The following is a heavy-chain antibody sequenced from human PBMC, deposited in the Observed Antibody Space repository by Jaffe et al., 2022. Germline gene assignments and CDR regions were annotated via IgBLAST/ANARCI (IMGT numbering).Heavy chain of an antibody. V-gene: IGHV3-48*03. D-gene: IGHD3-10*01. Sequence: EVQLVESGGGLVQPGGSLRLSCEASGFTFSNYELSWVRQAPGKGLEWVSYIGNSAAIKYYYADSVKGRFTISRDNVKNSLYLQMNSLRVEDTGVYYCARESYGSGSNFDYWGQGTLVAVSS. J-gene: IGHJ4*02. CDR2: IGNSAAIK. CDR1: GFTFSNYE. CDR3: ARESYGSGSNFDY.